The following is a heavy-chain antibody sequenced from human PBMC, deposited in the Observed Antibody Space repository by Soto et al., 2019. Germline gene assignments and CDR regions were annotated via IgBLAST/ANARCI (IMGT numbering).Heavy chain of an antibody. CDR2: IIPIFGTA. D-gene: IGHD6-6*01. V-gene: IGHV1-69*13. Sequence: AASVKVSCKASGGTFSSYAISWVRQAPGQGLEWMGGIIPIFGTANYAQKFQGRVTITADESTSTAYMELSSLRSEDTAVYYCARSGSSSSAFDYWGQGTLVTVSS. CDR3: ARSGSSSSAFDY. CDR1: GGTFSSYA. J-gene: IGHJ4*02.